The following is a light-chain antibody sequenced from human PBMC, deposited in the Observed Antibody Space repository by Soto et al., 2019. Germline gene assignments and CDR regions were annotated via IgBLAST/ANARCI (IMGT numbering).Light chain of an antibody. CDR1: QGIASY. CDR3: QQLNSYPPT. V-gene: IGKV1-9*01. Sequence: QLTQSPSSLSASVGDRVTITCRASQGIASYLAWYQQKPGQAPNLLIYAASTLQSGVPSRFSGSGSGTDFTLTISSLQPEDFATYYCQQLNSYPPTFGGGTKVDI. J-gene: IGKJ4*01. CDR2: AAS.